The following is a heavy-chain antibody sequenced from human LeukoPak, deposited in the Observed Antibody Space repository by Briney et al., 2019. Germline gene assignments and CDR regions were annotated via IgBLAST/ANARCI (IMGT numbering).Heavy chain of an antibody. CDR1: GYTFTGYY. J-gene: IGHJ4*02. Sequence: ASVKVSCKASGYTFTGYYMHWVRQAPGQGLEWMGWINPNSGGTNYAQKFQGRVTVTRDTSISTAYMELSRLRSDDTAVYYCARDWGLRVELDYWGQGTLVTVSS. D-gene: IGHD5/OR15-5a*01. CDR3: ARDWGLRVELDY. V-gene: IGHV1-2*02. CDR2: INPNSGGT.